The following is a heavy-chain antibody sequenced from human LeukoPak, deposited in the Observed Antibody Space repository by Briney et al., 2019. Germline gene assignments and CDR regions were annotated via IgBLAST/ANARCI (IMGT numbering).Heavy chain of an antibody. CDR2: IYPGDSDT. Sequence: GESLKISCKGSGYSFTSYWIGWVRQMPGKGLEWMGIIYPGDSDTRYSPSFQGRVTISADKSISTAYLQWSSLKASDTAMYYCARRTAGGYDYRPDYDYETAHNLAFDIWGQGTMVTVSS. J-gene: IGHJ3*02. D-gene: IGHD5-12*01. CDR1: GYSFTSYW. CDR3: ARRTAGGYDYRPDYDYETAHNLAFDI. V-gene: IGHV5-51*01.